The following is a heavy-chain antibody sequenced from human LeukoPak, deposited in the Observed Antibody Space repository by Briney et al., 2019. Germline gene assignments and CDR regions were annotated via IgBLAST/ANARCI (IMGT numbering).Heavy chain of an antibody. CDR3: ATGKTATWIQLWPAFDY. V-gene: IGHV1-24*01. D-gene: IGHD5-18*01. CDR2: FDPEDGET. CDR1: GYTLTELS. J-gene: IGHJ4*02. Sequence: ASVKVSCKVSGYTLTELSMHWVRQAPGKGLEWMGGFDPEDGETIYAQKFQGRVTMTEDTSTDTAYMELSSLRSEDTAVYYCATGKTATWIQLWPAFDYWGQGTLVTVSS.